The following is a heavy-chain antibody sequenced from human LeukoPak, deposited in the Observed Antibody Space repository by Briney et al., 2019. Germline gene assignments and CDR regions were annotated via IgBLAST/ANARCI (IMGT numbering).Heavy chain of an antibody. CDR3: AKLHYYDSSGYPDY. CDR1: GFTVSANY. J-gene: IGHJ4*02. V-gene: IGHV3-23*01. CDR2: ISGSGGST. Sequence: GGSLRLSCAASGFTVSANYMSWVRQAPGKGLEWVSAISGSGGSTYYADSVKGRFTISRDNSKNTLYLQMNSLRAEDTAVYYCAKLHYYDSSGYPDYWGQGTLVTVSS. D-gene: IGHD3-22*01.